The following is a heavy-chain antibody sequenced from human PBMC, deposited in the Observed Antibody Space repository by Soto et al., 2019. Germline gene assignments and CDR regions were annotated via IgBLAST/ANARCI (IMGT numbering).Heavy chain of an antibody. CDR2: ISAHNGNT. CDR1: GYTFTSYG. D-gene: IGHD1-1*01. J-gene: IGHJ4*02. Sequence: QVHLVQSGAEVKKPGASVKVSCKASGYTFTSYGITWVRQAPGQGLEWMGWISAHNGNTDYAQKLQGRGIVTRDTSTSTDYMELRSLISDDTAVYSCARGRYGDYWGQGALVTVSS. V-gene: IGHV1-18*01. CDR3: ARGRYGDY.